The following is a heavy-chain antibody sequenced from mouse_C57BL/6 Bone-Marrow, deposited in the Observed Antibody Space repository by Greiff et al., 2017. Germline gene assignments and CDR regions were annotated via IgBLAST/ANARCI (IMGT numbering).Heavy chain of an antibody. Sequence: QVQLKQPGAELVRPGTSVKLSCKASGYTFTSYWMHWVKQRPGQGLEWIGVIDPSDSYTNYNQKFKGKATLTVDTSSSTAYMQRSSLTSEDSAVYYCASYYGSSYYFDYWGQGTTLTVSS. CDR3: ASYYGSSYYFDY. CDR2: IDPSDSYT. CDR1: GYTFTSYW. J-gene: IGHJ2*01. D-gene: IGHD1-1*01. V-gene: IGHV1-59*01.